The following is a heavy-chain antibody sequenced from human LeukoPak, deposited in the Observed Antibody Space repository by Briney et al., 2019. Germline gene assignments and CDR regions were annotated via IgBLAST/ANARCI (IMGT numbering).Heavy chain of an antibody. V-gene: IGHV3-7*01. D-gene: IGHD3-10*01. CDR3: ARAGSHWHYVY. CDR1: GFTFSTYA. Sequence: GGSLRLSCVVSGFTFSTYAMSWVRQSPTKGLEWVANIKQDGSERYYVDSVKGRFTISRDNAKNSLSLQMNNLRVEDTAVYYCARAGSHWHYVYWGQGTVVTVSS. J-gene: IGHJ4*02. CDR2: IKQDGSER.